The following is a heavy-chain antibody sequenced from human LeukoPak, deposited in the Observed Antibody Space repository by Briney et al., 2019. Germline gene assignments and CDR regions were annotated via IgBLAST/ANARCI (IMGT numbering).Heavy chain of an antibody. Sequence: PGGSLRLSCAASGFTVSSNYMSWVRQAPGKGLEWVSVIYSGGSTYYADSVKGRFTISRDNSKNTLYLQMNSLRAEDTAVYYCATGDYGTLFGFDYWGQGTLVTVSS. CDR2: IYSGGST. D-gene: IGHD4-17*01. J-gene: IGHJ4*02. V-gene: IGHV3-53*01. CDR3: ATGDYGTLFGFDY. CDR1: GFTVSSNY.